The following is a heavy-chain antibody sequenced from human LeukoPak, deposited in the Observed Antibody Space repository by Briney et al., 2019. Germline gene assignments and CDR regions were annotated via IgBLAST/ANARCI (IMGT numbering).Heavy chain of an antibody. CDR2: ISAYNGNT. V-gene: IGHV1-18*01. D-gene: IGHD1-26*01. J-gene: IGHJ4*02. CDR3: ARGLVGATTVDY. CDR1: GYTFKSYG. Sequence: ASVKVSCKASGYTFKSYGISWVRQAPGQGLEWMGWISAYNGNTNYAQKLQGRVTMTTDTSTSTASMELRSLRSDDTAVYYCARGLVGATTVDYWGQGTLVTVSS.